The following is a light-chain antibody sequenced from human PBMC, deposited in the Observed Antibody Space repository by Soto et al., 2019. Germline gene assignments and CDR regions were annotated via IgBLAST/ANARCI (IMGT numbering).Light chain of an antibody. Sequence: DIQMTQSPSSLSASVGDRVTITCQASQDISNYLNWYQQKPGKAPKLLIYDASNLETGVPSRFSGSGSGTDFTFTISSLQHEDIETYYCQQYDNLGLALGPGTKVDIK. CDR3: QQYDNLGLA. V-gene: IGKV1-33*01. J-gene: IGKJ3*01. CDR2: DAS. CDR1: QDISNY.